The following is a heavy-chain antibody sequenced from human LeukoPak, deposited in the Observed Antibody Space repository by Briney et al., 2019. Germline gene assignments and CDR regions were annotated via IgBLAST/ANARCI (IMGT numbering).Heavy chain of an antibody. CDR3: ARRRGDYFFDY. CDR1: GGSISNHY. V-gene: IGHV4-59*08. J-gene: IGHJ4*02. CDR2: IYYTGST. D-gene: IGHD2-21*02. Sequence: SETLSLTCTVSGGSISNHYWSWIRQPPGKGLEYIGYIYYTGSTNYNPSLKSRVTISADTSKNQFSLILSSVTAADTAVYYCARRRGDYFFDYWGQGTLVTVSS.